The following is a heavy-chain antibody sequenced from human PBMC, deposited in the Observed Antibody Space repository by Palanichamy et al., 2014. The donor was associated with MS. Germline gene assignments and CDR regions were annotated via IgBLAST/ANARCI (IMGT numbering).Heavy chain of an antibody. CDR2: IYYSGST. V-gene: IGHV4-39*07. J-gene: IGHJ4*02. CDR1: GGSISSSSYY. D-gene: IGHD3-10*01. Sequence: QLQLQESGPGLVKPSETLSLTCTVSGGSISSSSYYWGWIRQPPGKGLEWIGSIYYSGSTYYNPSLKSRVTISVDTSKNQFSLKLSSVTAADTAVYYCARVSNKGSSGRYYFDYWGQGTLVTVSS. CDR3: ARVSNKGSSGRYYFDY.